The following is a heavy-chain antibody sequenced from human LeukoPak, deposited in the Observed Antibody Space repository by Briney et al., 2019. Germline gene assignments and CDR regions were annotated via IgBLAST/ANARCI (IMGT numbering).Heavy chain of an antibody. V-gene: IGHV3-23*01. CDR3: AKDRPCGGDCYWRDY. Sequence: GSLRLSFATSGFPLSNYAPGWVRQAPGKGLEWVSAISGSGGSTYYADSVKGRFTISRDNSKNTLFLQMNSLRAEDTAVYYCAKDRPCGGDCYWRDYWGQGTLVTVSS. CDR2: ISGSGGST. J-gene: IGHJ4*02. CDR1: GFPLSNYA. D-gene: IGHD2-21*02.